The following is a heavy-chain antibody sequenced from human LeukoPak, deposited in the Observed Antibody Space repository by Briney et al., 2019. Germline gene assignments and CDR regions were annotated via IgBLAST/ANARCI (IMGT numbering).Heavy chain of an antibody. Sequence: ASVKVSCKASGYTFTSYGISWVRQAPGQGLEWMGWINTNTGNPTYAQGFTGRFVFSLDTSVSTAYLQISSLKAEDTAVYYCARDCSGGSCYSDYWGQGTLVTVSS. CDR2: INTNTGNP. CDR1: GYTFTSYG. D-gene: IGHD2-15*01. CDR3: ARDCSGGSCYSDY. V-gene: IGHV7-4-1*02. J-gene: IGHJ4*02.